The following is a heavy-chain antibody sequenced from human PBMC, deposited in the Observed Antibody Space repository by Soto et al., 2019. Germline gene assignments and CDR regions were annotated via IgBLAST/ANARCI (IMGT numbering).Heavy chain of an antibody. J-gene: IGHJ4*02. CDR2: FYSGGTT. V-gene: IGHV3-53*01. CDR1: GFSVSSSY. D-gene: IGHD3-22*01. CDR3: ARHQGGGYYDY. Sequence: EVQLVESGGGLIQPGGSLRLSCAASGFSVSSSYMSWVCQAPGKGLECVSIFYSGGTTYYADSVKGRFTISRDNSKNTLYLQMNSLRAEDTAVYYCARHQGGGYYDYWGQGTLVTVSS.